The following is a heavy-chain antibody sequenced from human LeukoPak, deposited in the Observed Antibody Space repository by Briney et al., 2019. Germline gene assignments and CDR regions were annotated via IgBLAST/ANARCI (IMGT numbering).Heavy chain of an antibody. CDR1: GYTFTTYD. J-gene: IGHJ4*02. CDR3: ARANYYGSGKKDLDY. CDR2: MNPNSGNT. V-gene: IGHV1-8*01. D-gene: IGHD3-10*01. Sequence: GASVKVSCKASGYTFTTYDINWVRQATAQGLEWMGWMNPNSGNTGYAQKFQGRVTMTRNTSMSTAYMELNSLRSEDTAVYYCARANYYGSGKKDLDYWGQGTLVTVSS.